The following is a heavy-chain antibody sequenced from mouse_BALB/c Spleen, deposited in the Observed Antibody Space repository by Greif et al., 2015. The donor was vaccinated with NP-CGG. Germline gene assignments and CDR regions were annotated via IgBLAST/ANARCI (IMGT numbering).Heavy chain of an antibody. CDR2: ISSGGST. CDR1: GFTFSSYA. D-gene: IGHD1-1*01. CDR3: ARGQDYYGSSYQLPYWYFDV. Sequence: EVQVVESGGGLVKPGGSLKLSCAASGFTFSSYAMSWVRQTPEKRLEWVASISSGGSTYYSDSVKGRFTISRDNARNILYLQMSSLRSGDTAMYYCARGQDYYGSSYQLPYWYFDVWGAGTTVTVSA. V-gene: IGHV5-6-5*01. J-gene: IGHJ1*01.